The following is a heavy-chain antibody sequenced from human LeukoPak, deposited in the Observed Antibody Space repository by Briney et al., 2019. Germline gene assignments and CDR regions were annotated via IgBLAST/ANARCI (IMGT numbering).Heavy chain of an antibody. D-gene: IGHD6-19*01. CDR2: IIPILGIA. Sequence: ASVKVSCKASGGTFSSYAISWVRQAPGQGLEWMGRIIPILGIANYAQKFQGRVTMTRNTSISTAYMELSSLRSEDTAVYYCARVHSGWNAFGFDPWGQGTLVTVSS. J-gene: IGHJ5*02. CDR3: ARVHSGWNAFGFDP. V-gene: IGHV1-69*04. CDR1: GGTFSSYA.